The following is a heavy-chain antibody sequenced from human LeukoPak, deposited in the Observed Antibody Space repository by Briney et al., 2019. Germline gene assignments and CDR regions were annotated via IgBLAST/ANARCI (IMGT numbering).Heavy chain of an antibody. CDR2: FYNSGSS. J-gene: IGHJ4*02. CDR1: GGSISDYY. D-gene: IGHD3-16*01. CDR3: TRGAGWLIDY. V-gene: IGHV4-59*01. Sequence: SETLSLTCTVSGGSISDYYRGWIRQPPGKGLERIGYFYNSGSSTYYPSLKSRVTISVDTSKEQFSLKVNSVTAADTAVYYCTRGAGWLIDYWGQGILVTVSS.